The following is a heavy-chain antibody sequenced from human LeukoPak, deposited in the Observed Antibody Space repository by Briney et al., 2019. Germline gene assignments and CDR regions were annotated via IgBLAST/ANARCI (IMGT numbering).Heavy chain of an antibody. CDR2: ISGSGDAI. CDR3: ARTYGSGSLDY. CDR1: GLTFNNHN. V-gene: IGHV3-48*01. D-gene: IGHD2-15*01. J-gene: IGHJ4*02. Sequence: GESLRLSCVASGLTFNNHNMDWVRQAPGKGLEWISYISGSGDAIFYADSVQGRFTISRDNAKNSVNSLRAEDTAVYYCARTYGSGSLDYGGQGTLVTVSS.